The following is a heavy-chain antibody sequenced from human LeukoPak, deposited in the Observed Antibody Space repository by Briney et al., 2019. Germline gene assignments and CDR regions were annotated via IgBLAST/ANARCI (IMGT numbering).Heavy chain of an antibody. V-gene: IGHV1-2*06. J-gene: IGHJ4*02. Sequence: GASVKVSCKASGYTFTSSDFNWVRQATGQGLEWMGRINPNSGGTNYAQKFQGRVTMTRDTSISTAYMELSRLRSDDTAVYYCAREATHLLSPSYYDSSGYEIDYWGQGPRVTVSS. CDR3: AREATHLLSPSYYDSSGYEIDY. CDR1: GYTFTSSD. CDR2: INPNSGGT. D-gene: IGHD3-22*01.